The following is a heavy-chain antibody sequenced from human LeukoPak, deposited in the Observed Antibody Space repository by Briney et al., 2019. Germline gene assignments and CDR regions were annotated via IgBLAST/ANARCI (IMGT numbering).Heavy chain of an antibody. J-gene: IGHJ4*02. Sequence: PSETLSLTCTVSGGSVSSGAYYWTWIRQPPGKGLEWIGYVYYSGSTNYSPSFKSRVTVSVDTSKNQFSLKLSSVTAADTAMYFCARERSGTTRYFDYWGQGTLVTVSS. D-gene: IGHD1-26*01. V-gene: IGHV4-61*08. CDR2: VYYSGST. CDR3: ARERSGTTRYFDY. CDR1: GGSVSSGAYY.